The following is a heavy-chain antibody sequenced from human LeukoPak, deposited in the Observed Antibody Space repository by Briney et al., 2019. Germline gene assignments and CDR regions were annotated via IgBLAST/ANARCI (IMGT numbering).Heavy chain of an antibody. V-gene: IGHV1-69*04. CDR1: GGTFSSYA. Sequence: GASVKVSCKASGGTFSSYAISWVRQAPGQGLEWMGRIIPILGIANYAQKFQGRVTITADKSTSTAYMELSSLRSEDTAVYYCARTGGRDGYNLTDYWGQGTLVTVSS. CDR3: ARTGGRDGYNLTDY. D-gene: IGHD5-24*01. CDR2: IIPILGIA. J-gene: IGHJ4*02.